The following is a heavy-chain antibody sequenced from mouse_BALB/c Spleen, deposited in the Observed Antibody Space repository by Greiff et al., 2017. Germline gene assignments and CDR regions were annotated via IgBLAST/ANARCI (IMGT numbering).Heavy chain of an antibody. CDR2: IDPYNGGT. J-gene: IGHJ4*01. CDR1: GYAFTSYN. V-gene: IGHV1S135*01. Sequence: EVQLQQSGPELVKPGASVKVSCKASGYAFTSYNMYWVKQSHGKSLEWIGYIDPYNGGTSYNQKFKGKATLTVDKSSNTAYMQLSSLTSEDSAVYYCARHYRYAHYAMDYWGQGTSVTVSS. D-gene: IGHD2-14*01. CDR3: ARHYRYAHYAMDY.